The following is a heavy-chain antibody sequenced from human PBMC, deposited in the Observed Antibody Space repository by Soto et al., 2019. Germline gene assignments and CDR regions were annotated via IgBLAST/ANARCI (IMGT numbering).Heavy chain of an antibody. CDR1: GGSISSDNYY. J-gene: IGHJ4*02. V-gene: IGHV4-39*01. D-gene: IGHD2-15*01. CDR2: IYYSGST. Sequence: SETLSLTCAVSGGSISSDNYYWGWIRQPPGKGLEWIGSIYYSGSTYYNPSLKSRVTISVDTSKDQFSLKPSSVTAADTAVYYCARHTPAISISDHWGQGTLVTVSS. CDR3: ARHTPAISISDH.